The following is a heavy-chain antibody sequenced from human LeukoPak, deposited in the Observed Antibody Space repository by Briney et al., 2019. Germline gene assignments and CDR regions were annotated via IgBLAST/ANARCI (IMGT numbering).Heavy chain of an antibody. Sequence: GGSLRLSCAPSGFTFSAHGMHWVRQAPGKGLEWVALTWYDGSSEYYAASVKGRLAISRDNSKITLYLQMNSLRAEDTAVYYCAKDRGGVRGVDYWGQGTLVTVSS. CDR3: AKDRGGVRGVDY. CDR1: GFTFSAHG. J-gene: IGHJ4*02. CDR2: TWYDGSSE. D-gene: IGHD3-10*01. V-gene: IGHV3-33*06.